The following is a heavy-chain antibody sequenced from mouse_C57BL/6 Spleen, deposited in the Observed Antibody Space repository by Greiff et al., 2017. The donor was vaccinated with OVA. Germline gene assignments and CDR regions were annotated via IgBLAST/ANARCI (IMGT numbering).Heavy chain of an antibody. J-gene: IGHJ3*01. Sequence: QVQLKQPGTELVKPGASVKLSCKASGYTFTSYWMHWVKQRPGQGLEWIGNINPSNGGTNYNEKFKSKATLTVDKSSGTAYMQLSSLTSEDYAVYYCARSGDYDDGFAYWGQGALVTVSA. CDR3: ARSGDYDDGFAY. CDR2: INPSNGGT. D-gene: IGHD2-4*01. V-gene: IGHV1-53*01. CDR1: GYTFTSYW.